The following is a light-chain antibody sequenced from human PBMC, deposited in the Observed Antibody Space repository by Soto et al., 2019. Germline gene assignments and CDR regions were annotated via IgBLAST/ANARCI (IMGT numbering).Light chain of an antibody. CDR1: QGISNY. J-gene: IGKJ3*01. V-gene: IGKV1-27*01. CDR2: AAS. CDR3: QKYKRAPFT. Sequence: DIQMTQSPPSLSASVGDRVTITCRASQGISNYLAWYQQKPGKVPKLLIYAASTLQSGVPPRFSGSGSGTDFTLTITSLQPQDVATYYCQKYKRAPFTFGPGTKVDIK.